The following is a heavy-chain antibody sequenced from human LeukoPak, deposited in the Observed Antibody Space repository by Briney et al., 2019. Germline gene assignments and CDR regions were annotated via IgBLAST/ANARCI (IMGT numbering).Heavy chain of an antibody. J-gene: IGHJ4*02. Sequence: PSETLSLTCTVSAYSMSSGYYWGWIRQPPGKGLEWVSSISSSSGYIHYADSVKGRFTIFRDNAKNSLYLQMNSLRAEDTAVYYCARESSWIYDYWGQGTLVTVSS. D-gene: IGHD5-12*01. CDR3: ARESSWIYDY. CDR1: AYSMSSGYY. V-gene: IGHV3-21*01. CDR2: ISSSSGYI.